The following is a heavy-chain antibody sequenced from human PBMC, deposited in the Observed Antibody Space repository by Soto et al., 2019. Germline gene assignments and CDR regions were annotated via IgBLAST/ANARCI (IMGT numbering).Heavy chain of an antibody. CDR3: ARPYYYGSGSYGAPCWFDP. CDR2: IYYSGST. CDR1: GGSISSSSYY. D-gene: IGHD3-10*01. J-gene: IGHJ5*02. V-gene: IGHV4-39*01. Sequence: QLQLQESGPGLVKPSETLSLTCTVSGGSISSSSYYWGWIRQPPGKGLEWIGSIYYSGSTYYNPSLKSRVTISVDTTKNQFSLKLSSVTAADTAVYYCARPYYYGSGSYGAPCWFDPWGQGTLVTVSS.